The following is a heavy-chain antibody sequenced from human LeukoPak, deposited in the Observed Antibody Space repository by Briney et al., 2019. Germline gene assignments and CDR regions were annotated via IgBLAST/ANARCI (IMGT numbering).Heavy chain of an antibody. V-gene: IGHV1-18*01. CDR2: ISAYNGNT. CDR1: GYTFTRYG. CDR3: ARDLMDIVVVPAAMDY. Sequence: ASVKVSYKASGYTFTRYGISWVPQAPGQGLEWMGWISAYNGNTNYAQKLQGRVTMTTDTSTSTAYMELRSLRSDDTAVYYCARDLMDIVVVPAAMDYWGQGTLVTVSS. J-gene: IGHJ4*02. D-gene: IGHD2-2*03.